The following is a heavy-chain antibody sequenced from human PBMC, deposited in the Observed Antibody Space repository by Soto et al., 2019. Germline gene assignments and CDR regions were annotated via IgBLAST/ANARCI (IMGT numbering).Heavy chain of an antibody. CDR1: GGTFSSYT. V-gene: IGHV1-69*02. D-gene: IGHD5-12*01. Sequence: SVKVSCKASGGTFSSYTISWVRQAPGQGLEWMGRIIPILGIANYAQKFQGRVTITADKSTSTAYMELSSLRSEDTAVYYCARVLGGYDTYYFDYWGQGTLVTVSS. J-gene: IGHJ4*02. CDR3: ARVLGGYDTYYFDY. CDR2: IIPILGIA.